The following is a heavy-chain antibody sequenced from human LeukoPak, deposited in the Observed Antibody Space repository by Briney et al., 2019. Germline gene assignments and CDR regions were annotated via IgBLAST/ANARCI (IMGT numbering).Heavy chain of an antibody. CDR3: ASLYYYDSSGYSTDYYFDY. J-gene: IGHJ4*02. Sequence: SETLSLTCTVSGGSISSSSYYWGWIRQPPGKGLEWIGSIYYSGSTYYNPSLKSRVTISVDTSKNQFSLKLSSVTAADTAVYYCASLYYYDSSGYSTDYYFDYWGQGTLVTVSS. CDR2: IYYSGST. CDR1: GGSISSSSYY. D-gene: IGHD3-22*01. V-gene: IGHV4-39*01.